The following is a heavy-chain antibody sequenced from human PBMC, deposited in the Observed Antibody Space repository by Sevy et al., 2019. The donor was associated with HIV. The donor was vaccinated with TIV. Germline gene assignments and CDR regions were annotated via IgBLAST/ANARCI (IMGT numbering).Heavy chain of an antibody. CDR1: GGSFSGYY. D-gene: IGHD2-2*01. CDR3: GRHCGTTNCSHALDI. J-gene: IGHJ3*02. V-gene: IGHV4-34*01. Sequence: SETLSLTCAVYGGSFSGYYWSWIRQPPGKGLEWIGKIKHSGSTNYKPSLKSRVTISADTSKNKFALKLSSVTAADTDVYYCGRHCGTTNCSHALDIWGQGTMVTVSS. CDR2: IKHSGST.